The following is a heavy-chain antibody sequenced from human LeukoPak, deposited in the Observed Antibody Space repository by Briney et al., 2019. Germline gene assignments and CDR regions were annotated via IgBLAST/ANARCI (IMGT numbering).Heavy chain of an antibody. V-gene: IGHV4-34*01. CDR1: GGSLSGYY. CDR2: IYHSGST. D-gene: IGHD6-19*01. CDR3: ARFRAVAGTRAFDI. Sequence: PSETLSLTCDVYGGSLSGYYWSWIRQPPGKGLEWIGEIYHSGSTNYNPSLKSRVTISVDTSKNQFSLRLSSVTAADTAVYYCARFRAVAGTRAFDIWGQGTMVTVSS. J-gene: IGHJ3*02.